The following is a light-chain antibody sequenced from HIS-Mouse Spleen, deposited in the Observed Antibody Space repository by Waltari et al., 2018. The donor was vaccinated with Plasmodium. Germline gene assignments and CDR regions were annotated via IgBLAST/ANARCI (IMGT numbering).Light chain of an antibody. CDR2: EDS. V-gene: IGLV3-10*01. J-gene: IGLJ3*02. CDR1: VLPIQL. Sequence: SYELTQPPSVSVSPGQTARTTCSGYVLPIQLAYWYQQKSGQAPVLVSYEDSKRPSGSPEGFSGSSSGTMATLTISGAQVEDEADYYCYSTDSSGNHRVFGGGTKLTVL. CDR3: YSTDSSGNHRV.